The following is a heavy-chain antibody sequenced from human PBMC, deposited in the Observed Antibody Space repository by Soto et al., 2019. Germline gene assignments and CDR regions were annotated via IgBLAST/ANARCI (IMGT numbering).Heavy chain of an antibody. J-gene: IGHJ6*02. D-gene: IGHD3-10*01. Sequence: SETLSLTCTVSGGSVSSSSYYWDWIRQPPGKGLEWIGNIFHSGTSYNPSLKSRVTISVDTSENQFSLKLSSVTAAETAVYYCARRVRGGYYGMDVWGQGTTVTVSS. CDR3: ARRVRGGYYGMDV. V-gene: IGHV4-39*01. CDR2: IFHSGT. CDR1: GGSVSSSSYY.